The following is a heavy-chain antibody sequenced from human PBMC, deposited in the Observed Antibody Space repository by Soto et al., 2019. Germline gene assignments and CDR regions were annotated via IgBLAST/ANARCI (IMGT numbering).Heavy chain of an antibody. CDR2: ISQSGNT. V-gene: IGHV4-34*01. CDR1: SGSLSGYY. Sequence: SETLSLTCSIYSGSLSGYYWSWIRQPPGKGLEWIGEISQSGNTKYSPSLQSRVCISIDTSKKLFSLNLASVSAADTAVYYRARAPKVSGSSQTRPDFWGQGTLVTVSS. J-gene: IGHJ4*02. D-gene: IGHD6-6*01. CDR3: ARAPKVSGSSQTRPDF.